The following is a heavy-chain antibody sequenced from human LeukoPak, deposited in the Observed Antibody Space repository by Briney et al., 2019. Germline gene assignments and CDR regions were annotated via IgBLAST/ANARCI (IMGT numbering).Heavy chain of an antibody. J-gene: IGHJ4*02. Sequence: GGSLRLSCAASGFTFSRYWMSWVRQAPGKGLEWVAIIKQDGSEVYYVDSVKGRFTISRDNSKKSLYLQMNSLRVEDTAVYYCAGGAGWLAPDWGQGTLVTVSS. CDR2: IKQDGSEV. CDR3: AGGAGWLAPD. CDR1: GFTFSRYW. V-gene: IGHV3-7*01. D-gene: IGHD6-19*01.